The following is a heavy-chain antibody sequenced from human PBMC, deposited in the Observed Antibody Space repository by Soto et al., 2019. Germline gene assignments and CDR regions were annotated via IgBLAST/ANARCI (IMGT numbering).Heavy chain of an antibody. CDR2: FFYSGST. Sequence: QVQLQESGPGLVKPSEPLSLTCTVSGGSITSYYWSWIRQPPGKGLEWLGSFFYSGSTNYNPSLKSRVTISVDTSNNQFSRKLSSVTAADTAVYYCARALRVGATNYYYYYGMDVWGQGTTVTVSS. CDR3: ARALRVGATNYYYYYGMDV. J-gene: IGHJ6*02. V-gene: IGHV4-59*01. CDR1: GGSITSYY. D-gene: IGHD1-26*01.